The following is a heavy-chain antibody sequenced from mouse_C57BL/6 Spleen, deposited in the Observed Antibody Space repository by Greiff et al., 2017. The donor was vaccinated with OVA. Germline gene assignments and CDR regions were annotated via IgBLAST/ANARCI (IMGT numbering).Heavy chain of an antibody. D-gene: IGHD1-1*01. J-gene: IGHJ1*03. CDR1: GYTFTSYW. CDR3: ARDGSSRRYLDV. V-gene: IGHV1-50*01. Sequence: QVQLQQSGAELVKPGASVKLSCKASGYTFTSYWMQWVKQRPGQGLEWIGEIDPSDSYTNYNQKFKGKATLTVDTSSSTAYMQLSSLTSEDSAVYYCARDGSSRRYLDVWGTGTTVTVAS. CDR2: IDPSDSYT.